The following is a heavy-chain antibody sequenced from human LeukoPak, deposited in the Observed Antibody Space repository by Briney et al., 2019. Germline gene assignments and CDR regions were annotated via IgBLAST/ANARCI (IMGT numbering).Heavy chain of an antibody. CDR1: GFTFSTYG. J-gene: IGHJ4*02. Sequence: GGSLRLSCAASGFTFSTYGMHWVRQAPGKGLEWVAVIAYDGSNIHYADSVKGRFTISRDNSKKTLYLQMNSLRAEDTAVYYCAKTPRCIAARQSHFDYWGQGTLVTVSS. V-gene: IGHV3-30*18. D-gene: IGHD6-6*01. CDR3: AKTPRCIAARQSHFDY. CDR2: IAYDGSNI.